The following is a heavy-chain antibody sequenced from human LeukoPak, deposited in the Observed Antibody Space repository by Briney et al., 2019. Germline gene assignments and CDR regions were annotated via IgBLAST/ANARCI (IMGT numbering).Heavy chain of an antibody. J-gene: IGHJ6*03. Sequence: GGSLRLSCAASGFTFSSYSMNWVRQAPGKGLEWVSYISSSSSTIYYADSVKGRFTISRDNAKNSLYLQMNSLRAEDTAVYYCARDLSSSWSHFYYYYYMDVWGKGTTVTVSS. D-gene: IGHD6-13*01. CDR2: ISSSSSTI. CDR3: ARDLSSSWSHFYYYYYMDV. CDR1: GFTFSSYS. V-gene: IGHV3-48*01.